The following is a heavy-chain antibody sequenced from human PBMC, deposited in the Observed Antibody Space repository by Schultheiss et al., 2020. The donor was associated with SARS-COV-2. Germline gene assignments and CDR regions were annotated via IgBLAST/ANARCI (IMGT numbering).Heavy chain of an antibody. Sequence: SETLSLTCAVYGGSFSGYYWSWIRQPAGKGLEWIGYIYYSGSTNYNPSLKSRVTISVDTSKNQFSLKLSSVTAADTAVYYCARLALPGLISRWGQGTLVTVAS. CDR1: GGSFSGYY. CDR2: IYYSGST. V-gene: IGHV4-59*08. CDR3: ARLALPGLISR. J-gene: IGHJ4*02. D-gene: IGHD3-16*01.